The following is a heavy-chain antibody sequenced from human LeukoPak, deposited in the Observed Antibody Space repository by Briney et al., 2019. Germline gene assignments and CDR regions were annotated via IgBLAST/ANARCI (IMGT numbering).Heavy chain of an antibody. D-gene: IGHD2-2*01. Sequence: GGSLRLSCATSGFTFDDYAMHWVRQATGKGPEWVSGSRRNTDSIGYADSVRGRFTISRDNSQNSLFLQMNSLRPEDTALYYCVKHFGQITAAIAYWGQGTLVTVSS. J-gene: IGHJ4*02. CDR3: VKHFGQITAAIAY. CDR2: SRRNTDSI. CDR1: GFTFDDYA. V-gene: IGHV3-9*01.